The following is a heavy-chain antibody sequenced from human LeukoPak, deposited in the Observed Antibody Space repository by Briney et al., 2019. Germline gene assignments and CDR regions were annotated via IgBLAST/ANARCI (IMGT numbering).Heavy chain of an antibody. V-gene: IGHV4-59*01. CDR3: ARSTGKYYGDAFDI. D-gene: IGHD3-10*01. CDR2: IYYSGST. Sequence: SQTLSLTCTVSGGSISSYYWSWIRQPPGKELAWVAYIYYSGSTNYNPSLKSRVTISVDTSKNQFSLKLSSVTAADTAVYYCARSTGKYYGDAFDIWGLGTLVTVSS. CDR1: GGSISSYY. J-gene: IGHJ3*02.